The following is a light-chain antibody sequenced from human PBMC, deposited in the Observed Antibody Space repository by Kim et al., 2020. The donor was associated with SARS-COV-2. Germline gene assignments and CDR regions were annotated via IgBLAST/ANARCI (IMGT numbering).Light chain of an antibody. CDR1: QSVSTN. Sequence: EIVMTQSPATLSVSPGERATLSCRASQSVSTNLAWYHQKPGQAPRLLIYGASTRATGIPARFSASGSGTEFTLTISSLQSEDVAVYYCQQYHDWPLAFGGGTKVDIK. V-gene: IGKV3D-15*01. CDR3: QQYHDWPLA. J-gene: IGKJ4*01. CDR2: GAS.